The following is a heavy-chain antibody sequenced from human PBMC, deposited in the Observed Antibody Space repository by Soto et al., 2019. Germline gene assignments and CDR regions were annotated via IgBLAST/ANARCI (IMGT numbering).Heavy chain of an antibody. V-gene: IGHV4-31*03. J-gene: IGHJ6*02. CDR3: AREGCSGGSCYSEGMDV. CDR1: GGSISSGGYY. D-gene: IGHD2-15*01. CDR2: IYYSGST. Sequence: PSETLSLTCTVSGGSISSGGYYWSWIRQHPGKGLEWIGYIYYSGSTYYNPSLKSRVTISVDTSKNQFSLKLSSVTAADTAVYYCAREGCSGGSCYSEGMDVWGQGTTVTV.